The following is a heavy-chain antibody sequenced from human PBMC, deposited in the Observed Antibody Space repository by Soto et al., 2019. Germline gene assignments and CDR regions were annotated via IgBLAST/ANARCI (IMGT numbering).Heavy chain of an antibody. J-gene: IGHJ4*02. CDR2: ISWNSGSI. Sequence: EVQLVESGGGLVQPGRSLRLSCAASGFTFDDYAMHWVRQAPGKGLEWVSGISWNSGSIGYADSVKGRFTISRDNAKNSLYLQMNSLRAEDTALYYCAKDKVSYSPGGYYFDYWGQGTLVTVSS. CDR3: AKDKVSYSPGGYYFDY. V-gene: IGHV3-9*01. CDR1: GFTFDDYA. D-gene: IGHD2-21*01.